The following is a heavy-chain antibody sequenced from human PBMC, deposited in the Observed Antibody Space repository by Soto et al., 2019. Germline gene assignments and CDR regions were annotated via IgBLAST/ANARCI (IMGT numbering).Heavy chain of an antibody. CDR3: ARESRQPLQIRGRYFDS. V-gene: IGHV3-30-3*01. J-gene: IGHJ4*02. CDR2: ISSDGTNE. Sequence: GGSLRLSCAASGFTFSNYAMHWVRQAPGKGLEWMAVISSDGTNEYYADSVKGRFTISRHSSKNTLYLQMDRLTTEDTAVYYCARESRQPLQIRGRYFDSWGQGTLVTVSS. D-gene: IGHD2-2*01. CDR1: GFTFSNYA.